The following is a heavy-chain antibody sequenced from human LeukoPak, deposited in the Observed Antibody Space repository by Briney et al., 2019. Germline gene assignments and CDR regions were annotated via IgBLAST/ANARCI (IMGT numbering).Heavy chain of an antibody. CDR1: GFTFSSYW. Sequence: GGSLRLSCAASGFTFSSYWMSWVRQAPGKGLEWVANIKQDGSEKYYVDSVKGRFTISRDNANNSLYLQMNSLRADDTAVYYWGELGIPMMGGVWGKGTRVT. CDR2: IKQDGSEK. D-gene: IGHD3-22*01. V-gene: IGHV3-7*01. J-gene: IGHJ6*03. CDR3: GELGIPMMGGV.